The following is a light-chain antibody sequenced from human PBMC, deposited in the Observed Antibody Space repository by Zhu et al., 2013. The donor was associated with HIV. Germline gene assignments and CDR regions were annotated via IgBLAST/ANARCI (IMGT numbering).Light chain of an antibody. V-gene: IGKV1-5*03. CDR3: QQYNSYPYT. J-gene: IGKJ2*01. CDR2: KAS. CDR1: QRISSW. Sequence: IQLTQSPSSLSASVGDRVDITCRASQRISSWLAWYQQRPGKAPNLLIYKASKLESGVPLRFSGNGSGTEFTLTISSLQPEDFVTYYCQQYNSYPYTFGQGTKLEIK.